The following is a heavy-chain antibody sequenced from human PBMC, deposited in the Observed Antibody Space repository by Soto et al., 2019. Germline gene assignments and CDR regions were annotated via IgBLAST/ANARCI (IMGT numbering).Heavy chain of an antibody. V-gene: IGHV1-18*04. CDR1: GYTFTSYG. Sequence: SVKVSCKASGYTFTSYGISWVRQAPVQGLEWMGWISAYNGNTNYAQKLQGRVTMTTDTSTSTAYMELRSLRSDDTAVYYCARDGGDWNDLATFDYWGQGTLVTVSS. CDR3: ARDGGDWNDLATFDY. CDR2: ISAYNGNT. D-gene: IGHD1-1*01. J-gene: IGHJ4*02.